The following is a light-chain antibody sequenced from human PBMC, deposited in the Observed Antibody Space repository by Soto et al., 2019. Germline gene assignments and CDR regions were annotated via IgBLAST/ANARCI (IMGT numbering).Light chain of an antibody. V-gene: IGLV1-44*01. CDR1: NSNIGSSA. CDR2: SDN. CDR3: SAWDDSLNGRL. J-gene: IGLJ2*01. Sequence: QLVLTQPPSASGTPGQSVSISCSGSNSNIGSSAVNWYMQLPGTAPKLLIYSDNQRPSGVPDRFSGSKSGSSASLAISGLQSEDEADYYCSAWDDSLNGRLFGGGTKLTVL.